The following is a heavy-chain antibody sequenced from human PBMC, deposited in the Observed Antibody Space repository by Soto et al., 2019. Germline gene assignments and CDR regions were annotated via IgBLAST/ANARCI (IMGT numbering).Heavy chain of an antibody. Sequence: PGESLKISCKGSGYSFTSYWIGWVRQMPGKGLEWMGIIYPGDSDTRYSPSFQGQVTISADKSISTAYLQWSSLKASDTAMYYCARHIGGATPRAVFDIWGQGTMVTVSS. CDR3: ARHIGGATPRAVFDI. CDR1: GYSFTSYW. D-gene: IGHD1-26*01. V-gene: IGHV5-51*01. J-gene: IGHJ3*02. CDR2: IYPGDSDT.